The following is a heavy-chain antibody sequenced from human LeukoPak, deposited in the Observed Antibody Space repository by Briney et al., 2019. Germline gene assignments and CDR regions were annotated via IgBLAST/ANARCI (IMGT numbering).Heavy chain of an antibody. Sequence: ASVKVSCKASGYTXTSYYMHWVRQAPGQGLEWMGIINPSGGSTSCAQKFQGRVTMTRDTSTSTVYMELSSLRSEDTAVYYCARDFVAVAGPLDYWGQGTLVTVSS. CDR2: INPSGGST. CDR3: ARDFVAVAGPLDY. V-gene: IGHV1-46*01. CDR1: GYTXTSYY. J-gene: IGHJ4*02. D-gene: IGHD6-19*01.